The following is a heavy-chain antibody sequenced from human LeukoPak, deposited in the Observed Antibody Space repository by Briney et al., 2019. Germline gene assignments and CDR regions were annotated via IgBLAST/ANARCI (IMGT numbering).Heavy chain of an antibody. V-gene: IGHV5-51*01. CDR2: IYPGDSDT. J-gene: IGHJ5*02. Sequence: GESLKISRKGSGYSFTSYWIGWVRLMPGKGLGRVGIIYPGDSDTRYSPSFQGQVTISADKSISTAYLQWSSLKASDTAMYYCARSLPYITMVRGVPNWSDPWGQGTLVTVSS. CDR3: ARSLPYITMVRGVPNWSDP. D-gene: IGHD3-10*01. CDR1: GYSFTSYW.